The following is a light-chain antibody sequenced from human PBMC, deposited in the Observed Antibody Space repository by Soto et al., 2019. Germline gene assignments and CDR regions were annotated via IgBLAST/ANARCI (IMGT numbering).Light chain of an antibody. CDR2: GAF. CDR1: QSLTTSY. Sequence: EIVLTQSPGTLSLSPGERATISCRATQSLTTSYLAWYQQKPGQAPRLLIYGAFNRAGGISDRFSGSGSGTDFTLTISRLEPEDFAMDYCQQYHNSPRTFGQGTKVEIK. CDR3: QQYHNSPRT. V-gene: IGKV3-20*01. J-gene: IGKJ1*01.